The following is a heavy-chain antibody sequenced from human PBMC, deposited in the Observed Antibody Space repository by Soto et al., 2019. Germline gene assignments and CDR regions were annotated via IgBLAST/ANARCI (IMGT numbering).Heavy chain of an antibody. D-gene: IGHD5-18*01. CDR2: IKSKTDGGTT. Sequence: EVQLVESGGGLVKPGGSLRLSCAASGFTFSNAWMNWVRQAPGKGLEWVGRIKSKTDGGTTDYAAPVKGRFTISRDDSKNTLYLQMNSLKTEDTAVYYCTTDCGYSYGSCPYYYYGMDVWGQGTTVTVSS. CDR3: TTDCGYSYGSCPYYYYGMDV. CDR1: GFTFSNAW. J-gene: IGHJ6*02. V-gene: IGHV3-15*07.